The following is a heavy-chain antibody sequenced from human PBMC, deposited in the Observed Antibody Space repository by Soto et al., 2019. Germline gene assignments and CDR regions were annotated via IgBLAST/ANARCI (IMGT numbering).Heavy chain of an antibody. Sequence: QVQLVESGGGVVQPGRSLRLSCAASGFTFSSYAMHWVRQAPGKGLEWVTVISYSGSNKAYVDSVKGRFTISRDNSKNTLYLQMNSLRAEDTAVYYCVRGDREDIAVVVGARPGEYGMDAWGHGTTVTVSS. CDR2: ISYSGSNK. CDR3: VRGDREDIAVVVGARPGEYGMDA. J-gene: IGHJ6*02. V-gene: IGHV3-30-3*01. D-gene: IGHD2-15*01. CDR1: GFTFSSYA.